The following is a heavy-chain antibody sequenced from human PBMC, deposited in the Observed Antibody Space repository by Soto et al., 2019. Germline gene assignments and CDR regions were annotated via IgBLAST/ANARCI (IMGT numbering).Heavy chain of an antibody. CDR3: ARVRATHMYWFDP. D-gene: IGHD1-26*01. V-gene: IGHV4-34*01. J-gene: IGHJ5*02. Sequence: SDTLSLTCAVYGGSFSGYYWSWIRQPPGKGLEWIGEINHSGSTNYNPSLKSRVTISVDTSKNQFSLRLSSVTAADTAVYYCARVRATHMYWFDPWGPGTLVTVSS. CDR2: INHSGST. CDR1: GGSFSGYY.